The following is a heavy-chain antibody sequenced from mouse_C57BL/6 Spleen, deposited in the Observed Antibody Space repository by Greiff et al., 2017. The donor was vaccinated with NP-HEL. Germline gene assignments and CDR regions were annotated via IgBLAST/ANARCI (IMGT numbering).Heavy chain of an antibody. D-gene: IGHD2-5*01. Sequence: QVQLQQSGAELVKPGASVKISCKASGYAFSSYWMNWVKQRPGKGLEWIGQIYPGDGDTNYNGKFKGKATLTADKSSSTAYMQLSSLTSEDSAVYFCARGYSNLRYFDVWGTGTTVTVSS. CDR1: GYAFSSYW. J-gene: IGHJ1*03. V-gene: IGHV1-80*01. CDR3: ARGYSNLRYFDV. CDR2: IYPGDGDT.